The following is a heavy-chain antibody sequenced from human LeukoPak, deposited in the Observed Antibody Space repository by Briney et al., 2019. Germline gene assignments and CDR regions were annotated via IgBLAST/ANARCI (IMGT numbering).Heavy chain of an antibody. CDR2: INHSGST. Sequence: GSLRLSCAASGFTFSSYAMSWIRQPPGKGLEWIGEINHSGSTNYNPSLKSRVTISVDTSKNQFSLKLSSVTAADTAVYYCANSGSYYNYYYGMDVWGQGTTVTVSS. CDR1: GFTFSSYA. J-gene: IGHJ6*02. D-gene: IGHD1-26*01. CDR3: ANSGSYYNYYYGMDV. V-gene: IGHV4-34*08.